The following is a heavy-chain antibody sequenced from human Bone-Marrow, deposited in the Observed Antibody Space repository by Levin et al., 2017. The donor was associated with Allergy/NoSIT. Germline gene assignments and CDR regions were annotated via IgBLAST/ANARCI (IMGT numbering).Heavy chain of an antibody. CDR3: AKGAYNYYGDFWGLIYLDY. V-gene: IGHV3-23*01. J-gene: IGHJ4*02. CDR2: ISGSGNST. Sequence: GGSLRLSCAASGFTSSAFAMSWVRQAPGKGLEWVAAISGSGNSTYYADSVKGRFTISRDNAKDTLSLQMNSLGAEDTAVYYCAKGAYNYYGDFWGLIYLDYWGQGTLVTVSS. D-gene: IGHD4-17*01. CDR1: GFTSSAFA.